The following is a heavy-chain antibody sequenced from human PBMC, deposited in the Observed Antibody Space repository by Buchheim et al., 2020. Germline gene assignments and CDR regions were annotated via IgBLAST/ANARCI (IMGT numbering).Heavy chain of an antibody. CDR3: AKTLSYSFDY. CDR2: ISDSGGTA. J-gene: IGHJ4*02. V-gene: IGHV3-23*01. D-gene: IGHD3-10*01. CDR1: GFTFSSYA. Sequence: EVQLSESGGGLVQPGGSLRLSCAASGFTFSSYAMNWVRQAPGKGPEWVSVISDSGGTAYYADSVKGRFTISRDNSKNTLYIQLNSLRAEDTAVYYCAKTLSYSFDYWGQGTL.